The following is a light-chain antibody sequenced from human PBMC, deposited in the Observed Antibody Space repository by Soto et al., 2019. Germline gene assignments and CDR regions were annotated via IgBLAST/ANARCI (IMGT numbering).Light chain of an antibody. CDR3: CSYADSSPVV. Sequence: QSALTQPASVSGSPGQSITISCTGTSSDVGSYNLVSWYQQHPGKAPKLMIYEGSKRPSGVSIRFSGSKSGNTASLTISGLQAEDQADYYCCSYADSSPVVFGGGTKLTV. CDR2: EGS. J-gene: IGLJ2*01. CDR1: SSDVGSYNL. V-gene: IGLV2-23*01.